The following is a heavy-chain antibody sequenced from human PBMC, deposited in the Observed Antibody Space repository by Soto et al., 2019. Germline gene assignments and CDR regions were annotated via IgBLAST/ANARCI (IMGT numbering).Heavy chain of an antibody. CDR3: AKALLSPTFSSSWFYYYGMDV. Sequence: PGGSLRLSCAASGFTFSSYGMHWVRQAPGKGLEWVAVISYDGSNKYYADSVKGRFTISRDNSKNTLYLQMNSLRAEDTAVYYCAKALLSPTFSSSWFYYYGMDVWGQGTTVTVSS. J-gene: IGHJ6*02. CDR2: ISYDGSNK. V-gene: IGHV3-30*18. CDR1: GFTFSSYG. D-gene: IGHD6-13*01.